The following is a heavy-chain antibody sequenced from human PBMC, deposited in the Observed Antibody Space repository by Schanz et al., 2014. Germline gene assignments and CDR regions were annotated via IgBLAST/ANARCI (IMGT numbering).Heavy chain of an antibody. J-gene: IGHJ4*02. V-gene: IGHV1-69*04. Sequence: QVQLVQSGAEVKKPGSSMKVSCKASGGTFSTYPINWLRQAPGQGLEWMGRIIPIHGIVNYAQKFQGRLTITADKSTSTAYMELSSLRSEDTAVYYCARDGVDAAAGGNYWGQGTLVTVSS. CDR1: GGTFSTYP. CDR2: IIPIHGIV. CDR3: ARDGVDAAAGGNY. D-gene: IGHD6-13*01.